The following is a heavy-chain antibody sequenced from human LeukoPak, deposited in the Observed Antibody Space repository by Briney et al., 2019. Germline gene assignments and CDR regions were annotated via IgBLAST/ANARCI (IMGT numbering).Heavy chain of an antibody. J-gene: IGHJ4*02. D-gene: IGHD5-18*01. CDR1: GGSISSGGYY. V-gene: IGHV4-31*03. CDR3: ASVDTAMDYCFDY. Sequence: SETLSLTCTVSGGSISSGGYYWSWIRQHPGKGLEWIGYIYYSGSTYYNPSLKSRVTISVDTSKNQFSLKLSSVTAADTAVYYCASVDTAMDYCFDYWGQGTLVTVSS. CDR2: IYYSGST.